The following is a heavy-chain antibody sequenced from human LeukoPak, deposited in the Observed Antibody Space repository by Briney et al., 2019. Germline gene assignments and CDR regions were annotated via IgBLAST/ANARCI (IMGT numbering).Heavy chain of an antibody. J-gene: IGHJ6*02. CDR3: ASRLSYGMDV. CDR2: IYYSGST. CDR1: GGSISSYY. D-gene: IGHD6-25*01. V-gene: IGHV4-59*08. Sequence: SETLSLTCTVSGGSISSYYWSWIRQPPGKGLEWIGYIYYSGSTNYNPSLKSRVTISVDTSKNQFSLKLSSVTAADTAVYYCASRLSYGMDVWGQGTTVTVSS.